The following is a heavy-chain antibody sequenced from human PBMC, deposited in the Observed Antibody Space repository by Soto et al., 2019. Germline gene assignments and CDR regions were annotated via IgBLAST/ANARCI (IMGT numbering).Heavy chain of an antibody. CDR2: IYSGGST. D-gene: IGHD2-15*01. CDR1: GFTVSSNY. V-gene: IGHV3-53*01. J-gene: IGHJ4*02. Sequence: EVQLVESGGGLIQPGGSLRLSCAASGFTVSSNYMSWVRQAPWKGLELVSVIYSGGSTYYADSVKGRFTISRDNSKNTLYLQMNSLRAEDTAVYYCARVNCSGGSCLSYYFAYWGQGTLVTVSS. CDR3: ARVNCSGGSCLSYYFAY.